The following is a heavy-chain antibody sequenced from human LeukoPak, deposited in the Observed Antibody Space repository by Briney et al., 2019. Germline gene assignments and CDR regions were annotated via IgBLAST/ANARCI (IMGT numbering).Heavy chain of an antibody. CDR2: ISYDGSNK. J-gene: IGHJ4*02. V-gene: IGHV3-30-3*02. Sequence: GGSLRLSCAASGFTFSSYAMHWVRQAPGKGLEWVAVISYDGSNKYYADSVKGRFTISRDNSKNTLYLQMNSLRAEDTAVYYCAKTQAEEYYDFWSGYWTRYYFDYWGQGTLVTVSS. CDR1: GFTFSSYA. D-gene: IGHD3-3*01. CDR3: AKTQAEEYYDFWSGYWTRYYFDY.